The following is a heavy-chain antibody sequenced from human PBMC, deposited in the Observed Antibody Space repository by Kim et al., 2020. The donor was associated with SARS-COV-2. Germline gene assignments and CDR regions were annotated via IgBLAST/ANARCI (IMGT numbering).Heavy chain of an antibody. CDR1: GFTFSNYA. CDR2: ISYDGSIQ. Sequence: GGSLRLSCAASGFTFSNYAMHWVRQAPGKGLEWVAVISYDGSIQYYADSVKGRFTISRDNSKNTLFLQMNSLRAEDTAVYYCARGHITMGRGVLFDYWGQGTLVTVSS. D-gene: IGHD3-10*01. CDR3: ARGHITMGRGVLFDY. J-gene: IGHJ4*02. V-gene: IGHV3-30*04.